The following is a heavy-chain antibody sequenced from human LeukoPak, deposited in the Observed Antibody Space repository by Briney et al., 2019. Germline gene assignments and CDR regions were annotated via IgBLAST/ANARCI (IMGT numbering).Heavy chain of an antibody. J-gene: IGHJ4*02. CDR1: GFTFSSCG. CDR2: IRYDGSNK. V-gene: IGHV3-30*02. Sequence: GGSLRLSCAASGFTFSSCGMHWVRQAPGKGLEWLAFIRYDGSNKYYADSVKGRFTISRDNSKNTLYLQMNSLRAEDTAVYYCAKVTYSGQLYDYWGQGTLVTVSS. D-gene: IGHD5-12*01. CDR3: AKVTYSGQLYDY.